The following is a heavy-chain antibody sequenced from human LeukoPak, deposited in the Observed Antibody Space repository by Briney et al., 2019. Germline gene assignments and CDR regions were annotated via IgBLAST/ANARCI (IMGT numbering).Heavy chain of an antibody. V-gene: IGHV4-34*01. CDR2: INHSGST. CDR1: GGSFSGYY. J-gene: IGHJ4*02. Sequence: SETLSLTCAVYGGSFSGYYWSWIRQPPGKGLEWIGEINHSGSTNYNPSLKSRVTISVDTSKNQFSLKLSSVTAADTAVYYCARASITMVRGVFITSHFDYWGQGTLVTVSS. D-gene: IGHD3-10*01. CDR3: ARASITMVRGVFITSHFDY.